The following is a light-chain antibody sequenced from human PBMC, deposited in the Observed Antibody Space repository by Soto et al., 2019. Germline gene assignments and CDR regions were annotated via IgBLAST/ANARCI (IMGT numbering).Light chain of an antibody. CDR2: GAS. Sequence: EIVLTQSPGTLSLSPGEIATLSCRASQSVSSSYLAWYQQKPGQAPRLLIYGASSRATGIPDRFRGSGSGTDFTLTISRLEPEDLAVYYCQQYVSSPRTFGQGTKEEIK. V-gene: IGKV3-20*01. J-gene: IGKJ1*01. CDR3: QQYVSSPRT. CDR1: QSVSSSY.